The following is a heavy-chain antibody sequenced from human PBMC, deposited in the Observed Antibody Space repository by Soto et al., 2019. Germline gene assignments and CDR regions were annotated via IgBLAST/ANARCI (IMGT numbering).Heavy chain of an antibody. CDR3: AYGITGTPTYWFDP. V-gene: IGHV1-18*01. CDR2: ISAYNGNT. Sequence: ASVKVSCKASGYTFTSYGISWVRQAPGQGLEWMGWISAYNGNTNYAQKLQGRVTMTTDTSTSTAYMELRSLRSDDTAVYYCAYGITGTPTYWFDPWGQGTLVTVSS. J-gene: IGHJ5*02. CDR1: GYTFTSYG. D-gene: IGHD1-7*01.